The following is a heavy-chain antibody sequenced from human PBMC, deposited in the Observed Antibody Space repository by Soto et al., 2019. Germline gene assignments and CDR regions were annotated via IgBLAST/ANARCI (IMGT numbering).Heavy chain of an antibody. CDR3: AKVGTHDYSKGMDV. D-gene: IGHD4-4*01. V-gene: IGHV3-23*01. J-gene: IGHJ6*03. CDR2: ISGSGGST. Sequence: GGSLRLSCAASGFTFSSYAMSWVRQAPGKGLEWVSAISGSGGSTYYADSVKGRFTISRDNSKNTLYLQMNSLRAEDTAVYYCAKVGTHDYSKGMDVWGKGTTVTVSS. CDR1: GFTFSSYA.